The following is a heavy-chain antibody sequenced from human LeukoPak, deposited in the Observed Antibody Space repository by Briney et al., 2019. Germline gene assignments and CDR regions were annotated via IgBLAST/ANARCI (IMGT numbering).Heavy chain of an antibody. CDR3: ARDYGAEESPYLEYSSGWYNWFDP. Sequence: AASVKVSCKASGGTFSSYAISWVRQAPGQGLEWMGGIIPIFGTANYAQKFQGRVTITADESTSTAYMELSSLRSEDTAVYYCARDYGAEESPYLEYSSGWYNWFDPWGQGTLVTVSS. J-gene: IGHJ5*02. CDR1: GGTFSSYA. D-gene: IGHD6-19*01. V-gene: IGHV1-69*13. CDR2: IIPIFGTA.